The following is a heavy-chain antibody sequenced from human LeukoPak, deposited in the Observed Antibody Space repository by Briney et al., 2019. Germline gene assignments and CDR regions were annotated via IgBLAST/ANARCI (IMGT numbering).Heavy chain of an antibody. CDR3: ARDNGGWFDT. D-gene: IGHD3-10*01. CDR1: EFIFSDYW. CDR2: IKQGGREE. Sequence: GGSLRLSRVASEFIFSDYWMSWVRQAPGKGLEWVANIKQGGREEKYVSSVKGRFAISRDDAKSTLYLQMDSLSGDDTAVYYCARDNGGWFDTWGRGTLVTVSS. J-gene: IGHJ5*02. V-gene: IGHV3-7*03.